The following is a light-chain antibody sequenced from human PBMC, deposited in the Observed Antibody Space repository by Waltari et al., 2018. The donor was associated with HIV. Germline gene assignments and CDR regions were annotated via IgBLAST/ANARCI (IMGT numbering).Light chain of an antibody. CDR2: KDS. J-gene: IGLJ3*02. Sequence: SYELTQPPSVSVSPGQTARITCSGDALPKQHAYWYQQKPGQAPVLMIYKDSERPSGIPERFSASSSGTTVTLTISGVQAEDEADYYCQSADSSNTWVFGGGTKLTVL. CDR3: QSADSSNTWV. V-gene: IGLV3-25*03. CDR1: ALPKQH.